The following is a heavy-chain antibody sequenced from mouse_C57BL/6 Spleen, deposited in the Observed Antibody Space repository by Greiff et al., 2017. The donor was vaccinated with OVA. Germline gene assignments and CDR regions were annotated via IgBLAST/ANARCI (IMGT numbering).Heavy chain of an antibody. D-gene: IGHD1-1*01. CDR2: ISDGGSYT. CDR1: GFTFSSYA. V-gene: IGHV5-4*01. Sequence: EVQLVESGGGLVKPGGSLKLSCAASGFTFSSYAMSWVRQTPEKRLEWVATISDGGSYTYYPDNVKGRFTISRDNAKNNLYLQMSHLKSEDTAMYYCARGGVTTVAEVYFDYWGQGTTLTVSS. J-gene: IGHJ2*01. CDR3: ARGGVTTVAEVYFDY.